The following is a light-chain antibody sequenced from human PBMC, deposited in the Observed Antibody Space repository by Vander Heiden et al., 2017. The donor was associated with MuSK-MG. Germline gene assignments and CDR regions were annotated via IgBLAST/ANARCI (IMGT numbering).Light chain of an antibody. CDR2: GNS. CDR3: QSYDSSLV. J-gene: IGLJ2*01. Sequence: QSVLTQPPSVSGAPGQRVTISCTGSSSNIGAGYDVHWYQQLPGTAPKLLIYGNSNRPSGVPDRFSGSKSGTSASLAITGLQAEDEADYYCQSYDSSLVFGGGTKLTVI. CDR1: SSNIGAGYD. V-gene: IGLV1-40*01.